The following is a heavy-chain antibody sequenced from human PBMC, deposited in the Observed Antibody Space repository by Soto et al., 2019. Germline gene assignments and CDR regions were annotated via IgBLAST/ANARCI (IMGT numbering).Heavy chain of an antibody. J-gene: IGHJ6*02. CDR3: ARDRRLQGDYYYYYGMDV. CDR2: ISSSSSYI. CDR1: GFTFSSYS. D-gene: IGHD6-25*01. V-gene: IGHV3-21*01. Sequence: GGSLRLSCAASGFTFSSYSMNWVRQAPGKGLEWVSSISSSSSYIYYADSVKGRFTISRDNAKNSLYLQMNSLRAEDTAVYYCARDRRLQGDYYYYYGMDVWGQGTTVTVSS.